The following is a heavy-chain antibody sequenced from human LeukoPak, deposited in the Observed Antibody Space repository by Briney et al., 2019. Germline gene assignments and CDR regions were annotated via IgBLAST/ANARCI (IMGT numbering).Heavy chain of an antibody. V-gene: IGHV4-39*01. CDR1: GGSISSSGYY. J-gene: IGHJ2*01. D-gene: IGHD4-17*01. Sequence: PSETLSLTCTVSGGSISSSGYYWGWIRQPPGKGLEWIGSIYYSGSTYYNPSLKSRVTISVDTSKNQFSLKLSSVTAADTAVYYCARHVYDVQGDGDPRYFDLWGRGTLVTVSS. CDR3: ARHVYDVQGDGDPRYFDL. CDR2: IYYSGST.